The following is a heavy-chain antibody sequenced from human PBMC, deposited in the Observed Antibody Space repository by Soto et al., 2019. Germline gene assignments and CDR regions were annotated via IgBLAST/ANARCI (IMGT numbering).Heavy chain of an antibody. CDR1: GFTFSNFA. CDR3: ARRIPVSGPYGAFDI. Sequence: QVQLVESGGGVVQPGRSLRLSCAASGFTFSNFAMYWVRQAPAKGLEWMAVISYDGGNENYADSVKGRFTISRDNSENILYLQMSSLRPEDTDVYYCARRIPVSGPYGAFDIWGPGTMVIVSS. J-gene: IGHJ3*02. V-gene: IGHV3-30*03. CDR2: ISYDGGNE. D-gene: IGHD6-13*01.